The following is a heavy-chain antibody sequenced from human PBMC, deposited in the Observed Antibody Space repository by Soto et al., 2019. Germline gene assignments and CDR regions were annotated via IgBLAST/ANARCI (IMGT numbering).Heavy chain of an antibody. CDR2: IIPIFGTA. V-gene: IGHV1-69*12. Sequence: QIQLVQSGAEVKKPGSSVKVSCKASGGTFSSYAISWVRQAPGQGLEWMGGIIPIFGTANYAQKFQGRVTITADESTSTAYMELSSLRPEDTAVYYCASGDYDFWRGPGGGMDVWGQGTTVTVSS. CDR3: ASGDYDFWRGPGGGMDV. J-gene: IGHJ6*02. CDR1: GGTFSSYA. D-gene: IGHD3-3*01.